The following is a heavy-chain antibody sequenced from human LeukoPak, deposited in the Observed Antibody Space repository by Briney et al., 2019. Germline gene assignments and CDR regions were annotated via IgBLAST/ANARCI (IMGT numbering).Heavy chain of an antibody. J-gene: IGHJ4*02. D-gene: IGHD3-16*01. CDR1: GFTFDGYG. Sequence: GGSLRLSCAASGFTFDGYGGSWVRPAPGKGLGWVFGIRNGDSTAYADSVKGRFTISRDKAKNSLYLQMNSLRAEDTALYYCARGLYTYDDWGQGTLVTVSS. CDR2: IRNGDST. V-gene: IGHV3-20*04. CDR3: ARGLYTYDD.